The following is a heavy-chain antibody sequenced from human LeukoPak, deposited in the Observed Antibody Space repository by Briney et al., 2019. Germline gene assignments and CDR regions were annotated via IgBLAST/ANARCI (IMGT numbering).Heavy chain of an antibody. Sequence: GGSLRLSCVASRFTFSTYSMNWVRQAPGKGLEWVSSISSSGSYIYSTDSLKGRFTISRDNAKNSLYLQMNSLRAEDTAVYYCARALTVAGTDWYFDLWGRGTLVTVSS. CDR1: RFTFSTYS. J-gene: IGHJ2*01. V-gene: IGHV3-21*01. D-gene: IGHD6-19*01. CDR3: ARALTVAGTDWYFDL. CDR2: ISSSGSYI.